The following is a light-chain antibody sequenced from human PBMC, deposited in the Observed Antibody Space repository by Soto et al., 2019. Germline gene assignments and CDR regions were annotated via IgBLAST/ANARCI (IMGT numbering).Light chain of an antibody. V-gene: IGLV2-11*01. J-gene: IGLJ1*01. Sequence: QSVLTQPRSVSGSPGQSVTISCTGTSRDVGAYNFVSWYQQHPGKDPKLMIYDVSKRPSGVPDRFSGSKSGNTASLTISGLQAEDEADYYCCSYAGSYTWVFGTGTKLTVL. CDR2: DVS. CDR1: SRDVGAYNF. CDR3: CSYAGSYTWV.